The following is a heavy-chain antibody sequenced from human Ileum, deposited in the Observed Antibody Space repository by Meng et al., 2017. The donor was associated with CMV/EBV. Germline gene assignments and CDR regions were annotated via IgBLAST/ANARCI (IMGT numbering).Heavy chain of an antibody. V-gene: IGHV3-21*01. CDR2: ISSSSYI. CDR1: GFNFSTYS. Sequence: PSCAASGFNFSTYSRNGVRQAPGEGLEWVSSISSSSYIYYADSVKGRFTISRDNAKNSLYLQMNSLRAEDTAVYYCARDRGTGFDYWGQGTLVTVSS. J-gene: IGHJ4*02. D-gene: IGHD3/OR15-3a*01. CDR3: ARDRGTGFDY.